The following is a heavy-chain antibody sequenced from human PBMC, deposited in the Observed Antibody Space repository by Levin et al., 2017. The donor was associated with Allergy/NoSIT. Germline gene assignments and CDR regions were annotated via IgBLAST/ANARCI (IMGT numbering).Heavy chain of an antibody. CDR3: ARAGGTGGCDF. V-gene: IGHV4-30-4*08. J-gene: IGHJ4*02. D-gene: IGHD2-8*02. CDR1: GDSITSDGSY. Sequence: SETLSLTCTVSGDSITSDGSYWGWVRQHPGRGLEWVGYISHIGTTDYNPSLRRRVTISVDTSKNQFSLFLTSVTAADTAVYYCARAGGTGGCDFWGQGTLVTVSS. CDR2: ISHIGTT.